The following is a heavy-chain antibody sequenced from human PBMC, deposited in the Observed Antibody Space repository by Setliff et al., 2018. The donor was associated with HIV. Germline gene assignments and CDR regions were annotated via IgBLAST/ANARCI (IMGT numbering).Heavy chain of an antibody. CDR2: MWYDGSNE. Sequence: GESLKISCAASGFTVGNFWMHWVRQAPGKGLEWVALMWYDGSNEYYADSVKGRFTISRDNSKDTLYLEMNSLRSEDTAVYYCTRDLPGYSSTWYDYWGQGTLVTVSS. D-gene: IGHD6-13*01. CDR3: TRDLPGYSSTWYDY. J-gene: IGHJ4*02. V-gene: IGHV3-33*08. CDR1: GFTVGNFW.